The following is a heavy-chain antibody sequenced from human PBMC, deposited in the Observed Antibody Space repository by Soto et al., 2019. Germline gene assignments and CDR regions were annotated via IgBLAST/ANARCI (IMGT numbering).Heavy chain of an antibody. J-gene: IGHJ6*02. Sequence: GGSLRLSCAASGFTFSNAWMNWVRQAPGKGLEWVGRIKSKTDGGTTDYAAPVKGRFTISRDDSKNTLYLQMNSLKTEDTAVYYCTTGVVRGVIMDYYYYGMDVWGQGTTVTVSS. D-gene: IGHD3-10*01. V-gene: IGHV3-15*07. CDR3: TTGVVRGVIMDYYYYGMDV. CDR2: IKSKTDGGTT. CDR1: GFTFSNAW.